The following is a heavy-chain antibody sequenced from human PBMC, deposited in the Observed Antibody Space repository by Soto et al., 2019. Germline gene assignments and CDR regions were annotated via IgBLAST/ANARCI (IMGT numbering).Heavy chain of an antibody. D-gene: IGHD3-9*01. CDR2: IIPIFGTA. J-gene: IGHJ3*02. CDR1: GGTFSSYA. Sequence: SVKVSCKASGGTFSSYAISWVRQAPGQGLEWMGGIIPIFGTANYAQKFQGRVTITADESTSTAYMELSSLRSEDTAVYYCASNVLRYFDWLTDAFDIWGQGTMVTVSS. V-gene: IGHV1-69*13. CDR3: ASNVLRYFDWLTDAFDI.